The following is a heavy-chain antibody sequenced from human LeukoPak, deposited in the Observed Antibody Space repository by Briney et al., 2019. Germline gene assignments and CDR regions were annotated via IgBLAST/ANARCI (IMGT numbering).Heavy chain of an antibody. Sequence: SETLSLTCTVSGGSISSSSYYWGWIRQPPGKGLEWIGSIYYSGSTYYNPSLKSRVTISVDTSKNQFSLKLSSVTAADTAVYYCARHAGSGSYYTWFDPWGQGTLVTVSS. V-gene: IGHV4-39*01. J-gene: IGHJ5*02. D-gene: IGHD3-10*01. CDR2: IYYSGST. CDR1: GGSISSSSYY. CDR3: ARHAGSGSYYTWFDP.